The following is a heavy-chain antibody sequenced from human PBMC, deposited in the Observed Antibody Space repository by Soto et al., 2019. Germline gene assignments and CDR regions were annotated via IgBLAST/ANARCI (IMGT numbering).Heavy chain of an antibody. CDR2: ISGSGGST. J-gene: IGHJ5*02. CDR1: GFTFSSYA. CDR3: AKEACSSTSCYFDWFDP. Sequence: GGSLRLSCAASGFTFSSYAMSWVRQAPGKGLEWVSAISGSGGSTYYADSVKGRFTISRDNSKNTLYLQMNSLRAEDTAVYYCAKEACSSTSCYFDWFDPWGQGTLVTVSS. V-gene: IGHV3-23*01. D-gene: IGHD2-2*01.